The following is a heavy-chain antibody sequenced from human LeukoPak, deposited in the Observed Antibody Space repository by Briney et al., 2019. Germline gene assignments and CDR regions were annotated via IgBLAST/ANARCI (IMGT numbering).Heavy chain of an antibody. V-gene: IGHV3-21*01. J-gene: IGHJ5*02. Sequence: GGSLRLSCAASGFTFSSYSMNWVRQAPGKGLEWVSSISSSSSYIYYADSVKGRFTISRDNAKNSLYLQMNSLSAEDTAVYYCASRSINWYRGNNWFDPWGQGTLVTVSS. CDR1: GFTFSSYS. CDR3: ASRSINWYRGNNWFDP. D-gene: IGHD1-26*01. CDR2: ISSSSSYI.